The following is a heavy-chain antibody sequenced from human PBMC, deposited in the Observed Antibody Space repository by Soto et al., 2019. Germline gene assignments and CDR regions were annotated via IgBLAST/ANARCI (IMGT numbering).Heavy chain of an antibody. CDR2: ICHGGGA. CDR1: GGSISSSSYY. CDR3: AGYSNSWSKYVKH. D-gene: IGHD6-13*01. J-gene: IGHJ1*01. Sequence: SETLSLTCTVSGGSISSSSYYWGWIRQTPGERLEWVGDICHGGGANYNPSLKSRVSFSMDPSKNQFSLKLNSVIAADTAVYYCAGYSNSWSKYVKHWGRGSLVTVSS. V-gene: IGHV4-39*07.